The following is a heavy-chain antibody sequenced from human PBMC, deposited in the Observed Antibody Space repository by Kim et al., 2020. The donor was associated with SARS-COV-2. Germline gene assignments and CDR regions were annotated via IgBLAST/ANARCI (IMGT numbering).Heavy chain of an antibody. CDR2: FDPEDGET. Sequence: ASVKVSCKFSGYTLTELSMHWVRQAPGKGLEWMGGFDPEDGETIYAQKFQGRVTMTEDTSTDTAYMELSSLRSEDTAVYYCVGRGGNWNYADGGYYFDYWGQGTLVTVSS. V-gene: IGHV1-24*01. CDR1: GYTLTELS. J-gene: IGHJ4*02. CDR3: VGRGGNWNYADGGYYFDY. D-gene: IGHD1-7*01.